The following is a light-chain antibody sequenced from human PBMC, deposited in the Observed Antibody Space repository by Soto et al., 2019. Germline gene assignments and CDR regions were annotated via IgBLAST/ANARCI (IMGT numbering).Light chain of an antibody. J-gene: IGKJ3*01. CDR3: QQYGSPGT. V-gene: IGKV3-20*01. CDR1: QSVSSNY. Sequence: EIVLTQSPGTLSLSPGERATLSCRASQSVSSNYLAWYQQKPGLAPRLLIYGTSSRATGIPDRFSGSGSGTDFTLTISRLEPEDFAVYYCQQYGSPGTFGPGTKVDIK. CDR2: GTS.